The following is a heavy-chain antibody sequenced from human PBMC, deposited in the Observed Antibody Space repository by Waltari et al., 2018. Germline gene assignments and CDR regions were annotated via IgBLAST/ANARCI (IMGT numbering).Heavy chain of an antibody. D-gene: IGHD3-16*01. J-gene: IGHJ4*02. Sequence: EVQLVESGGDLVQPGGSLRLACAASGFTFSTYSMNWVRQAPGKGLEWISYIRYTSRGTSYADSVRGRFTISRDDAKNSLYLEMNSLRVEDTAVYYCVRDPYHDGTAYVGFWGQGTLVTVSS. CDR3: VRDPYHDGTAYVGF. V-gene: IGHV3-48*01. CDR2: IRYTSRGT. CDR1: GFTFSTYS.